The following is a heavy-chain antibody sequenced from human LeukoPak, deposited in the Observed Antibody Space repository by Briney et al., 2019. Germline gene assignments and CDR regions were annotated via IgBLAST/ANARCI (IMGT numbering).Heavy chain of an antibody. CDR3: ARDGDFWSGYYEDY. D-gene: IGHD3-3*01. V-gene: IGHV3-30*03. J-gene: IGHJ4*02. Sequence: GGTLRLSCAASGFTFSSYGMSWVRQAPGKGLEWVAVISYDGSNKYYADSVKGRFTISRDNSKNTLYLQMNSLRAEDTAVYYCARDGDFWSGYYEDYWGQGTLVTVSS. CDR1: GFTFSSYG. CDR2: ISYDGSNK.